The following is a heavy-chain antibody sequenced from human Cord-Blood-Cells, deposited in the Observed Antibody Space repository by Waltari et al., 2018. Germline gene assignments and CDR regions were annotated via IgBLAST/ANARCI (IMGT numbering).Heavy chain of an antibody. J-gene: IGHJ4*02. CDR1: GFTFSSYG. D-gene: IGHD1-1*01. Sequence: QVQLVESGGGVVQPGRSLRLSCAASGFTFSSYGMHWVRQAPGKGLGWVAVIWYDGSNKYYADSVKGRFTISRDNSKNTLYLQMNSLRAEDTAVYYCARGWNYFDYWGQGTLVTVSS. V-gene: IGHV3-33*01. CDR3: ARGWNYFDY. CDR2: IWYDGSNK.